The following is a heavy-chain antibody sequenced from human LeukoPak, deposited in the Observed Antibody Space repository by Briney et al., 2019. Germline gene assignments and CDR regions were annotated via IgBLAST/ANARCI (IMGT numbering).Heavy chain of an antibody. J-gene: IGHJ4*02. V-gene: IGHV1-18*01. CDR1: GYPFSRYL. CDR2: ISAHNGDT. Sequence: ASVKVSCKTSGYPFSRYLISWVRQALGQGLEWMGWISAHNGDTKYAQRVQDRLTMTTDTSTSTAYMELRSLTPNDTAVYYCAREVLKKHPLDWGQGTLVNVSS. CDR3: AREVLKKHPLD.